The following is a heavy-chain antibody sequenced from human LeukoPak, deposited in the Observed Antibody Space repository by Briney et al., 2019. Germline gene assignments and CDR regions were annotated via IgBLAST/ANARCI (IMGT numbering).Heavy chain of an antibody. Sequence: GASVKVSCKASGYTFTSYYMHWVRQAPGQGLEWMGIINPSGGSTSYAQKFQGRVAMTRDTSTSTVYMELSSLRSEDTAVYYCARTIRDGIIDYWGQGTLVTVSS. CDR3: ARTIRDGIIDY. CDR1: GYTFTSYY. D-gene: IGHD5-12*01. V-gene: IGHV1-46*01. J-gene: IGHJ4*02. CDR2: INPSGGST.